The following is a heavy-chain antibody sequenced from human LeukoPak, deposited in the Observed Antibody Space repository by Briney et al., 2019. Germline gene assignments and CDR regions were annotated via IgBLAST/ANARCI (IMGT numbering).Heavy chain of an antibody. CDR2: FDPEDGET. CDR1: GYTLTELS. J-gene: IGHJ4*02. Sequence: ASVKVSCKVSGYTLTELSMHWVRQAPGKGLEWMGGFDPEDGETIYAQKFQGRVTMTEDTSTDTAYMDLSSLRSEDTAVYYCATSVSRYFDWLSRFDYWGQGTLVTVSS. CDR3: ATSVSRYFDWLSRFDY. D-gene: IGHD3-9*01. V-gene: IGHV1-24*01.